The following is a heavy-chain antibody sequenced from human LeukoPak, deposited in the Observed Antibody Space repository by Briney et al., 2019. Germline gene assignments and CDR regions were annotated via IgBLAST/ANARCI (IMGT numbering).Heavy chain of an antibody. D-gene: IGHD6-19*01. CDR3: ARRSSGGGLFDY. CDR1: GGSISSNY. V-gene: IGHV4-59*05. J-gene: IGHJ4*02. CDR2: IFYSGNT. Sequence: SETLSLACSVSGGSISSNYWSWIRQPPGKGLEWIGSIFYSGNTYYNASLKSRVTISVDTSKNHFSLKLSSVTSADTAVYYCARRSSGGGLFDYWGQGTLVTVSS.